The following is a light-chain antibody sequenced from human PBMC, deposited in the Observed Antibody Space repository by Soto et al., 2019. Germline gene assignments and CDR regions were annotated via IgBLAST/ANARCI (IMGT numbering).Light chain of an antibody. CDR2: DAS. V-gene: IGKV3-11*01. CDR1: ESISGY. CDR3: QQRSKWPIT. Sequence: EIVLTQSPATLSLSPGERGTLSCRASESISGYLAWYQQRPGQAPRLLIYDASNRATGIPARFSGSGSGTDFTLTISSLEPEDFGVYYCQQRSKWPITVGQGTRLEIK. J-gene: IGKJ5*01.